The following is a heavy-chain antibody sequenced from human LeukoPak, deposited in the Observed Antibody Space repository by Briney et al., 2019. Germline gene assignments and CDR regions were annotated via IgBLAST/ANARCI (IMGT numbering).Heavy chain of an antibody. CDR2: IYYSGST. J-gene: IGHJ6*02. V-gene: IGHV4-39*01. D-gene: IGHD3-3*01. Sequence: SETLSLTCTVSGGSISSSSYYWGWLRQPPGTGLEWIGSIYYSGSTYYNPSLKSRVTISVDTSKNQFSLKLSSVTAADTAVYYCARHPNYDFWSLEYYYGMDVWGQGTTVTVSS. CDR3: ARHPNYDFWSLEYYYGMDV. CDR1: GGSISSSSYY.